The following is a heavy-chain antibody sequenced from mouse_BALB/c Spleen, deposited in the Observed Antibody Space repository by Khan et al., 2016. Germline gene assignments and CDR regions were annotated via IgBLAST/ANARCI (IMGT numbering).Heavy chain of an antibody. CDR1: GYSITSDYA. CDR3: TRSPTATRYFDV. J-gene: IGHJ1*01. Sequence: VQLKQSGPGLVKPSQSLSLTYTVTGYSITSDYAWNWIRQFPGNKLEWMGYIRYSGSTTYNPSLKSRTAITRDTSKNQFFLQLYSVTTEDTATYYCTRSPTATRYFDVWGAGTTVTVSS. CDR2: IRYSGST. V-gene: IGHV3-2*02. D-gene: IGHD1-2*01.